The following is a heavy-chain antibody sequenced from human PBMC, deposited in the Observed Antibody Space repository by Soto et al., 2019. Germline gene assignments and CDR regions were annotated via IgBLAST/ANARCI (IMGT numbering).Heavy chain of an antibody. J-gene: IGHJ6*02. CDR3: AREAGSGWNYYYYYGMDV. CDR1: GGTFSSYA. D-gene: IGHD6-19*01. V-gene: IGHV1-69*13. CDR2: IIPIFGTA. Sequence: ASVKVSCKASGGTFSSYAISWVRQAPGQGLEWMGGIIPIFGTANYAQKFQGRVTITADESTSTAYMELSSLRSEDTAVYYCAREAGSGWNYYYYYGMDVWGQGTTVTVSS.